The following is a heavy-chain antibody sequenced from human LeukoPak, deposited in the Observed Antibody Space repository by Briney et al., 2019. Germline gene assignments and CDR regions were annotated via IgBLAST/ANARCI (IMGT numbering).Heavy chain of an antibody. CDR1: GFTFSSYS. V-gene: IGHV3-21*01. Sequence: GGSLRLSCVASGFTFSSYSMNWVRQAPGKGLEWVSSISSSSSYIYYADSVKGRFTISRDNAKNSLYLQMNSLRAEDTAVYYCARSLRRYDFWSGYYTGYNDYWGQGTLVTVSS. J-gene: IGHJ4*02. CDR3: ARSLRRYDFWSGYYTGYNDY. CDR2: ISSSSSYI. D-gene: IGHD3-3*01.